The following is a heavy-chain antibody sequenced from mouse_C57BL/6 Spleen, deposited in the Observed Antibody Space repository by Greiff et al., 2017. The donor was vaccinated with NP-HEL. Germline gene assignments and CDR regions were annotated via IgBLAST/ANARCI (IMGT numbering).Heavy chain of an antibody. J-gene: IGHJ2*01. Sequence: EVKVVESGGGLVQPKGSLKLSCAASGFSFNTYAMNWVRQAPGKGLEWVARIRSKSNNYATYYADSVKDRFTISRDDSESMLYLQMNNLKTEDTAMYYCVRQRGSSFYFDYWGQGTTLTVSS. CDR2: IRSKSNNYAT. V-gene: IGHV10-1*01. D-gene: IGHD1-1*01. CDR1: GFSFNTYA. CDR3: VRQRGSSFYFDY.